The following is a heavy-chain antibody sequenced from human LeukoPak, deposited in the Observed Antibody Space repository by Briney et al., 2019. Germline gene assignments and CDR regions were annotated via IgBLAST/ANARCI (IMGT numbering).Heavy chain of an antibody. Sequence: GGSLRLSCAASGFTFSSYSMIWVRQAPGKGLEWVSYISSSSTIYYADSVKGRFTISRDNAKNSLYLQMNSLRAEDTAVYYCAKLTNYDFWSGYFDAFDIWGQGTMVTVSS. CDR1: GFTFSSYS. CDR2: ISSSSTI. CDR3: AKLTNYDFWSGYFDAFDI. J-gene: IGHJ3*02. V-gene: IGHV3-48*04. D-gene: IGHD3-3*01.